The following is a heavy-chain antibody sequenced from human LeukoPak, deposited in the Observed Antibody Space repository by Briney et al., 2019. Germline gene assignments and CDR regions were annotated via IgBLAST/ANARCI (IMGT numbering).Heavy chain of an antibody. CDR1: GYTFTGYY. J-gene: IGHJ5*02. D-gene: IGHD6-13*01. CDR2: INPNSGGT. Sequence: GASVKDSCKASGYTFTGYYMHWVRQSPGQGLEWMGWINPNSGGTNYAQKFQGRVTKTRDTSISTAYMELSRLRSDDTAVYYCARAGKPLIAAASWDPWGQGTLVTVSS. V-gene: IGHV1-2*02. CDR3: ARAGKPLIAAASWDP.